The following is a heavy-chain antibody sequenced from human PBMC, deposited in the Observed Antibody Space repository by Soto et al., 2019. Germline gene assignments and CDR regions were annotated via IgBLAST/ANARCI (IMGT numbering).Heavy chain of an antibody. V-gene: IGHV3-23*01. CDR1: GFTFSSYA. Sequence: HGGSLRLSCAASGFTFSSYAMSWVRQAPGKGLEWVSAISGSGGSTDYADSVKCRFTISRDNSKNTLYLQMNSLRADDTAVYYCANPGGGGYYYYGMDVWGQGTTVTVSS. J-gene: IGHJ6*02. CDR2: ISGSGGST. D-gene: IGHD2-15*01. CDR3: ANPGGGGYYYYGMDV.